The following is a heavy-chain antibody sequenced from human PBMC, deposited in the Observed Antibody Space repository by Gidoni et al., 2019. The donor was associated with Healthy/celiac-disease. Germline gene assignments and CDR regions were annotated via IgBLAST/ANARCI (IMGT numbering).Heavy chain of an antibody. CDR3: ARLRGYSYVLDP. V-gene: IGHV5-51*01. CDR1: GYSYNSYW. CDR2: IYPGESDT. J-gene: IGHJ5*02. D-gene: IGHD5-18*01. Sequence: EVQLVRYGAEGITPGESRMTFCNGAGYSYNSYWIGWVRQRPGKGLEWMGIIYPGESDTSYSPSFQGQVTISADKSISTACLQWSSLKASDTAMYYCARLRGYSYVLDPWGQGTLVTVSS.